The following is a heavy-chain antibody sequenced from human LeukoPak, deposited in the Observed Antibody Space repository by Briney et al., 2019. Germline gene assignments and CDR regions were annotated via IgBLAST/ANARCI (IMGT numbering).Heavy chain of an antibody. D-gene: IGHD6-19*01. CDR1: GFTFDDYA. CDR2: ISWNSGSI. Sequence: GGSLRLSCAASGFTFDDYAMHWVRQAPGKGLEWVSGISWNSGSIGYADSVKGRFTISRDNAKNSLYLQMNSLRAEDTAVYYCARAPISSGFDYWGQGTLVTVSS. CDR3: ARAPISSGFDY. V-gene: IGHV3-9*01. J-gene: IGHJ4*02.